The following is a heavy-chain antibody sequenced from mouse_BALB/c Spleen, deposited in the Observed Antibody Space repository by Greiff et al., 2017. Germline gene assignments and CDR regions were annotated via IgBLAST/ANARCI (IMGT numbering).Heavy chain of an antibody. CDR1: GYSITSDYA. Sequence: EVQRVESGPGLVKPSQSLSLTCTVTGYSITSDYAWNWIRQFPGNKLEWMGYISYSGSTSYNPSLKSRISITRDTSKNQFFLQLNSVTTEDTATYYCARREYYYAMDYWGQGTSVTVSA. CDR2: ISYSGST. V-gene: IGHV3-2*02. J-gene: IGHJ4*01. CDR3: ARREYYYAMDY.